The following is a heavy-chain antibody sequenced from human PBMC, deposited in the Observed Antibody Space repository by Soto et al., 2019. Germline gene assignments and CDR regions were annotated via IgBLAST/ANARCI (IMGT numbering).Heavy chain of an antibody. D-gene: IGHD3-10*01. V-gene: IGHV4-30-4*01. CDR3: ARAQGSGFLVS. J-gene: IGHJ4*02. CDR2: IYFSGST. Sequence: QVQLQESGPGLVKPSQTLSLTCTVPGKGLEWIGYIYFSGSTYYNPSLKSRVTRSVDTSKNQFSLKLSSVPAADTAVYYCARAQGSGFLVSWGQGTLVTVSS.